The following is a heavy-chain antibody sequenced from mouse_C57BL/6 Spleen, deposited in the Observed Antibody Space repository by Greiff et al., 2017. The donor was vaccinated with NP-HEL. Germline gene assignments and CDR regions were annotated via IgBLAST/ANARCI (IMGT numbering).Heavy chain of an antibody. CDR2: ISSGGSYT. D-gene: IGHD1-1*01. Sequence: EVKLVESGGDLVKPGGSLKLSCAASGFTFSSYGMSWVRQTPDKRLEWVATISSGGSYTYYPDSVKGRFTISRDNAKNTLYLQMSSLKSEDTAMYYFARHVANYYGSLYYFDYWGQGTTLTVSS. V-gene: IGHV5-6*01. CDR3: ARHVANYYGSLYYFDY. CDR1: GFTFSSYG. J-gene: IGHJ2*01.